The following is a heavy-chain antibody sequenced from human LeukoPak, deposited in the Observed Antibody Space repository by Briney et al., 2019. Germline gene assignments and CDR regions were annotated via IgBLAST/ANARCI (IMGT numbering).Heavy chain of an antibody. CDR3: ARIGYSSSSFDY. CDR1: GFTFSNYW. CDR2: VKQDGSTK. Sequence: PGGSLRLSCAASGFTFSNYWMSWVRRAPGKGLERVANVKQDGSTKYYVDSVKGRFTISRDNAKNSLYLQVSSLRAEDTAVYYCARIGYSSSSFDYWGQGTLVIVSS. J-gene: IGHJ4*02. D-gene: IGHD6-6*01. V-gene: IGHV3-7*03.